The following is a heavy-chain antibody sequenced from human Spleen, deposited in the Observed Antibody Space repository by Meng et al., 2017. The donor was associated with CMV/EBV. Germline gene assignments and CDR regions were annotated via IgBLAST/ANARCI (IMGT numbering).Heavy chain of an antibody. CDR1: GGSFSGYY. V-gene: IGHV4-34*01. CDR3: ARGREIVLVPGATGSRTYYYYGMDV. J-gene: IGHJ6*02. Sequence: SETLSLTCAVYGGSFSGYYWSWIRQPPGKGLEWIGEINHSGSTNYNPSLKSRVTTSVDTSNNWFSPKLSSVTAADTAVYYCARGREIVLVPGATGSRTYYYYGMDVWGQGTTVTVSS. D-gene: IGHD2-2*01. CDR2: INHSGST.